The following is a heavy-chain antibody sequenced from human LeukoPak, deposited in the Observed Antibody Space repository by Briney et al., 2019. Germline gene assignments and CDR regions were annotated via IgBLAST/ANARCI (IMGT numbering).Heavy chain of an antibody. CDR3: AKCSGWFVRGKDYYYYYMDV. Sequence: ASVRVSCKASGYTFTSYDINWVRQATGQGLEWMGWMNPNSANTGYAQKFQGRVTMTRNTSISTAYMELSSLRSEDTAVYYCAKCSGWFVRGKDYYYYYMDVWGKGTTVTVSS. CDR1: GYTFTSYD. J-gene: IGHJ6*03. D-gene: IGHD6-19*01. V-gene: IGHV1-8*01. CDR2: MNPNSANT.